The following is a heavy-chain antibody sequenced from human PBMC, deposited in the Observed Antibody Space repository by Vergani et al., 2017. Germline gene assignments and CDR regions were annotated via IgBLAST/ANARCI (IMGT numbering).Heavy chain of an antibody. CDR2: IHHSGST. V-gene: IGHV4-38-2*02. CDR1: GYSISSGYY. J-gene: IGHJ5*01. CDR3: ARDSRDYVWGSYEYGFDP. Sequence: QVQLQESGPGLVKPSETLSLTCTVSGYSISSGYYWGWIRQPPGKGLEWIGSIHHSGSTYYTPSLKSRVTISVDTSKNQFSLMLSSVTAADAAVYYCARDSRDYVWGSYEYGFDPWGQGTLVTVSS. D-gene: IGHD3-16*01.